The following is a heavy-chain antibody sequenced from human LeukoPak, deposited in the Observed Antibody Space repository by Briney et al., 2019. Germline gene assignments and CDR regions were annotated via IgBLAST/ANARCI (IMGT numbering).Heavy chain of an antibody. CDR1: GGSVSSNNW. CDR2: IYHSGTT. V-gene: IGHV4-4*02. D-gene: IGHD6-13*01. CDR3: ARDIGSSTPSGV. J-gene: IGHJ6*04. Sequence: SETLSLTCAVSGGSVSSNNWLNGVRQPPGKGLEWMGEIYHSGTTNYNPSLKSRVTIAVDKSKNQFSLKLNSVTAADTAVYYCARDIGSSTPSGVWGKGTTVTVSS.